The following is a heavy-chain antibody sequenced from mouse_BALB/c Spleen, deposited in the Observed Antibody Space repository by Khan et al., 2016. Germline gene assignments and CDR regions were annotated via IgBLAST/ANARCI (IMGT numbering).Heavy chain of an antibody. D-gene: IGHD4-1*01. Sequence: LVKPGASVKLSCKASGYTFISYWINWIKQRPGQGLEWIGRIAPGSGSTQYNEMFKVKATLTVDTSSSTAYIQLSSLSSEDSAVFFCARGLGEVMDYWGKGTSVIVSS. CDR3: ARGLGEVMDY. CDR2: IAPGSGST. V-gene: IGHV1S41*01. J-gene: IGHJ4*01. CDR1: GYTFISYW.